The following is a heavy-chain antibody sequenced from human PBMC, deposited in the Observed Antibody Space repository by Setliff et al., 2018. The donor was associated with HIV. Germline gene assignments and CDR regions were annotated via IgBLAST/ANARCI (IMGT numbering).Heavy chain of an antibody. CDR3: VRVSCSSWYSIPRNYYYSMDV. V-gene: IGHV4-34*01. CDR2: INHSGRT. J-gene: IGHJ6*03. Sequence: SETLSLTCAVYGGSFSGYCWSWNRQPPGKGLEWMGEINHSGRTKYNPSLKSRVTTSLDTSKNQFSLGLSSVTAADTAVYYCVRVSCSSWYSIPRNYYYSMDVWGEGTTVTVSS. D-gene: IGHD6-13*01. CDR1: GGSFSGYC.